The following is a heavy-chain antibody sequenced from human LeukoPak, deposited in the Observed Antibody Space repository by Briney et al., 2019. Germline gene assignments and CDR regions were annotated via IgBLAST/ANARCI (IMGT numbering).Heavy chain of an antibody. Sequence: PSETLSLTCTVSGGSISNYYWSWIRQSPVKGLEWIGFIYYSGSTNYNPSLKSRVTISVDTSKNQFSLKLSSVTAADTAVYYCARHRALYYYDSSGHIDYWGQGTLVTVSS. CDR1: GGSISNYY. CDR2: IYYSGST. CDR3: ARHRALYYYDSSGHIDY. J-gene: IGHJ4*02. D-gene: IGHD3-22*01. V-gene: IGHV4-59*08.